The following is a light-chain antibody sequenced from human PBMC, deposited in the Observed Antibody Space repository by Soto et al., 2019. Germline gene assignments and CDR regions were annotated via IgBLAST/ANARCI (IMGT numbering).Light chain of an antibody. CDR3: QQYNHGPPT. J-gene: IGKJ4*01. CDR1: QGLGTN. Sequence: EVLTTQSPATLSVSPGEIATLSCRSSQGLGTNLAWYQQKPGQAPRLLIYAASTRATGVPGRFSGSGSGTEFTLTISSLQSEDFEVYYCQQYNHGPPTFGGGTKVDIK. V-gene: IGKV3-15*01. CDR2: AAS.